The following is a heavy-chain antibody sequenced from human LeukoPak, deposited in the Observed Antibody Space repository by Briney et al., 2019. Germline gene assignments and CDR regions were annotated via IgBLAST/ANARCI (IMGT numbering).Heavy chain of an antibody. CDR3: AKVGAVAGTWVFDY. Sequence: GGSLRLSCVASRYTFSNYAMSWVRQAPGKGLEWVSTISGSGGSTYSADSVKGRFTISRDNSKNTLYLQINSLRAEDTAVYYCAKVGAVAGTWVFDYWGQGTLVTVSS. V-gene: IGHV3-23*01. CDR1: RYTFSNYA. D-gene: IGHD6-19*01. J-gene: IGHJ4*02. CDR2: ISGSGGST.